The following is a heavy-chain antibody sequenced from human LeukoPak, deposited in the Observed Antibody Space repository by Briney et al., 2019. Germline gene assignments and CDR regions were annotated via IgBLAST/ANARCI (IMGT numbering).Heavy chain of an antibody. CDR1: GFTFSTYA. Sequence: GGSLRLSCAASGFTFSTYAMHWVRQAPGKGLEWVAVISYDGSNKYYADSVKGRFTISRDNSKNTLYLQMNSLRDEDTAVYYCARDGGQQLVFATKLHKWFDSWAQGILVTVSS. V-gene: IGHV3-30*04. D-gene: IGHD6-13*01. J-gene: IGHJ5*01. CDR3: ARDGGQQLVFATKLHKWFDS. CDR2: ISYDGSNK.